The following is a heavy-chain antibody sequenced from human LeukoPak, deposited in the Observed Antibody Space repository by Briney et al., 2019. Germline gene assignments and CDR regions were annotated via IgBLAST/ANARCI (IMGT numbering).Heavy chain of an antibody. J-gene: IGHJ3*02. Sequence: GGSLRLSCAASGFTFSSYSMTWVRQAPGKGLEWVSSISSSSSYIYYADSVKGRFTISRDNAKNSLYLQMNSLRAEDTAVYYCARDPITMIVVGAFDIWGQGTMVTVSS. D-gene: IGHD3-22*01. CDR3: ARDPITMIVVGAFDI. CDR1: GFTFSSYS. V-gene: IGHV3-21*01. CDR2: ISSSSSYI.